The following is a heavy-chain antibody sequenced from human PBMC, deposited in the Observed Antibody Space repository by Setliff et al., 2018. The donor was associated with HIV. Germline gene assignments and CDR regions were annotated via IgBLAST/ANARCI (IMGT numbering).Heavy chain of an antibody. D-gene: IGHD3-9*01. V-gene: IGHV4-34*01. CDR2: VNHSGSA. J-gene: IGHJ4*02. CDR3: AGRPSFDWLFTGDY. CDR1: GGSFSGYY. Sequence: SETLSLTCAVYGGSFSGYYWSWSRQPPGKGLEWIGEVNHSGSAYYTPSLKSRVTISVDTSKNQFSLRLSSVTAADTAVYYCAGRPSFDWLFTGDYWGQGTLVTVSS.